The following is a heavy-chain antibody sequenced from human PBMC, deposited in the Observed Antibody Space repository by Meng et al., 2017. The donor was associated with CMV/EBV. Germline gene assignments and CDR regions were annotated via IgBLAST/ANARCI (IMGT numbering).Heavy chain of an antibody. CDR2: INPSGGST. CDR3: ALAEYSSSLFDY. CDR1: GYTFNSYY. Sequence: QEQLVPAGAEVKKPGASVKVSCEAAGYTFNSYYMHWVRQAPGQGLEWMGIINPSGGSTSYAQKFQGRVTMTRDTSTSTVYMELSSLRSEDTAVYYCALAEYSSSLFDYWGQGTLVTVSS. D-gene: IGHD6-13*01. V-gene: IGHV1-46*02. J-gene: IGHJ4*02.